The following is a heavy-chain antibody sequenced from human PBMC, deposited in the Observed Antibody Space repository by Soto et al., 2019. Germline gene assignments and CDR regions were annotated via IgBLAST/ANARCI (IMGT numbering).Heavy chain of an antibody. CDR1: GGTFSSYA. CDR3: ARGGAAAGRDWFDP. Sequence: GASVKVSCKASGGTFSSYAISWVRQAPGQGLEWMGGIIPIFGTANYAQKFQGRVTITADESTSTAYMELSSLRSEDTAVYYCARGGAAAGRDWFDPWGQGTLVTVSS. D-gene: IGHD6-13*01. CDR2: IIPIFGTA. V-gene: IGHV1-69*13. J-gene: IGHJ5*02.